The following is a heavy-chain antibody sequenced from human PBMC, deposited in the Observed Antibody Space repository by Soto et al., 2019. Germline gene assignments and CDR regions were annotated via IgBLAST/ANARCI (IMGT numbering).Heavy chain of an antibody. V-gene: IGHV3-23*01. CDR2: ISGSGGST. J-gene: IGHJ4*02. CDR1: GFTFRSYA. Sequence: EVQLLESGGGLVQPGGSLRLSCAASGFTFRSYAMRWVRQAPGKGLEWVSAISGSGGSTYYADSVKGRFTISRDNSKNTLYLQMNRLRAEDTAVYYCANDRDYYGTVTLWYWGQGTLVTVSS. CDR3: ANDRDYYGTVTLWY. D-gene: IGHD3-10*01.